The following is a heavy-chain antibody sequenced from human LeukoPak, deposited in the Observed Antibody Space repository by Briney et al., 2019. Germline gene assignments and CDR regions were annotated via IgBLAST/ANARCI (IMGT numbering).Heavy chain of an antibody. CDR3: ARRTMGYCSSTSCYAGDWFDP. D-gene: IGHD2-2*01. V-gene: IGHV4-4*07. Sequence: SETLSLTCTVSGGSISSYYWSWIRQPAGKGLEWIGRIYTSGSTNYNPSLKSRVTMSVDTSKNQFSLKLSSVTAADTAVYYCARRTMGYCSSTSCYAGDWFDPWGQGTLVTVSS. CDR2: IYTSGST. CDR1: GGSISSYY. J-gene: IGHJ5*02.